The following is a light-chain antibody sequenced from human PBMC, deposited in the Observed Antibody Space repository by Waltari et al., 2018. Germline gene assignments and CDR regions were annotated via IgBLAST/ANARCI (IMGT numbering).Light chain of an antibody. Sequence: DIVLTQSPDSLAVSLGERATINCKSSQTVLHSSSNKNYLAWYQQKPGQPPKLLIYWASTRESRVPDRFSGSGSGTDFTLTITSLQTEDAAVYHCQQYLSSPPTFGGGTKVEIK. CDR3: QQYLSSPPT. J-gene: IGKJ4*01. V-gene: IGKV4-1*01. CDR2: WAS. CDR1: QTVLHSSSNKNY.